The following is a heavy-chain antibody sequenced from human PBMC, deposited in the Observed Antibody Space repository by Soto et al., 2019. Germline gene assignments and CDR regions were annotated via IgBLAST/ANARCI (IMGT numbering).Heavy chain of an antibody. CDR3: ARVTTVTTNYYYYYMDV. J-gene: IGHJ6*03. Sequence: QVQLVQSGAEVKKPGASVKVSCKASGYTFTSYGISGVRQAPGQGLEWMGWISAYNGNTNYAQKLQGRVTMTTDTSTSTAYMELRSLRSDDTAVYYCARVTTVTTNYYYYYMDVWGKGTTVTVSS. CDR2: ISAYNGNT. CDR1: GYTFTSYG. V-gene: IGHV1-18*01. D-gene: IGHD4-4*01.